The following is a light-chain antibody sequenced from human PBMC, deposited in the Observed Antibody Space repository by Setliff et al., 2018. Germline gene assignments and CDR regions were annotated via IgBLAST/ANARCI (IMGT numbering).Light chain of an antibody. CDR2: GNS. Sequence: QPVLTQPPSVSGAPGQSVTISCTGSSSNIGAGYDVHWYQQLPGTAPKLLIYGNSNRPSGVPDRFSGSKSGTSASLAITGLQAEDEADYYCQSYDSSLSGSGVFGTGTKVTVL. J-gene: IGLJ1*01. CDR1: SSNIGAGYD. CDR3: QSYDSSLSGSGV. V-gene: IGLV1-40*01.